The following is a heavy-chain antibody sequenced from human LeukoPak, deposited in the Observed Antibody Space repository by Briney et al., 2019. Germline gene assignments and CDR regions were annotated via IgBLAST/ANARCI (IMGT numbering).Heavy chain of an antibody. J-gene: IGHJ4*02. CDR2: IYYSGST. D-gene: IGHD3-9*01. CDR1: GGSISSGDYY. CDR3: ARAPRYYDILTGYLRSYFDY. V-gene: IGHV4-30-4*01. Sequence: SQTLSLTCTVSGGSISSGDYYWSWIRQPPGKGLEWIGYIYYSGSTYHNPSLKSRVTISVDTSKNQFSLKLSSVTAADTAVYYCARAPRYYDILTGYLRSYFDYWGQGTLVTVSS.